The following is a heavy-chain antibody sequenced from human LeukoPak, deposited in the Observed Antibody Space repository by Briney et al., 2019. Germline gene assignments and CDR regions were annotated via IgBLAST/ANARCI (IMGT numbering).Heavy chain of an antibody. V-gene: IGHV3-33*06. CDR1: GFTFSSYG. CDR3: AKDVVTWDDSSGYPGD. CDR2: IWYDGSNK. J-gene: IGHJ4*02. Sequence: GRSLRLSCAASGFTFSSYGMHWVRQAPGKGLEWVAVIWYDGSNKYYADSVKGRFTISRDNSKNTLYLQMNSLRAEDTAVYYCAKDVVTWDDSSGYPGDWGQGTLVTVSS. D-gene: IGHD3-22*01.